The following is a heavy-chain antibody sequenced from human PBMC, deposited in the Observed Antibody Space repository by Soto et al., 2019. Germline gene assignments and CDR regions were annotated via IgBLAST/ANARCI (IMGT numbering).Heavy chain of an antibody. Sequence: WASVKVSCKASGYTFTSYGISWVRQAPGQGLEWMGWISAYNGNTNYAQKLQGRVTMTTDTSTSTAYMELRSLRSDDTAVYYCARDLKSGSYWYFDYWGQGTLVTVSS. CDR3: ARDLKSGSYWYFDY. V-gene: IGHV1-18*01. J-gene: IGHJ4*02. CDR1: GYTFTSYG. D-gene: IGHD1-26*01. CDR2: ISAYNGNT.